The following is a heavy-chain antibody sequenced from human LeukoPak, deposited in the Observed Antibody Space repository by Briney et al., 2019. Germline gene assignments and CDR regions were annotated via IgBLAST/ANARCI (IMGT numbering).Heavy chain of an antibody. V-gene: IGHV4-39*01. CDR1: GGSISSSSYY. Sequence: SETLSLTCTVSGGSISSSSYYWGWIRQPPGKGLEWIGSIYYSGSTYYNPPLKSRVTISVDTSKNQFSLKLSSVTAADTAVYYCARRDFGTTGTGAFDIWGQGTMVTVSS. D-gene: IGHD1-1*01. CDR3: ARRDFGTTGTGAFDI. J-gene: IGHJ3*02. CDR2: IYYSGST.